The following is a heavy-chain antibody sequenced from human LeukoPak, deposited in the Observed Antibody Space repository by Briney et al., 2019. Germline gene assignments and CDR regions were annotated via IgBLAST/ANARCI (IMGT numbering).Heavy chain of an antibody. CDR2: IIPIFGTA. J-gene: IGHJ5*02. CDR3: ARDGGYSYGFNWFDP. V-gene: IGHV1-69*06. Sequence: SVKVSCKASGGTFFSYAISWVRQAPGQGLEWMGGIIPIFGTANYAQKFQGRVTITADKSTSTAYMELSSLRSEDTAVYYCARDGGYSYGFNWFDPWGQGTLVTVSS. CDR1: GGTFFSYA. D-gene: IGHD5-18*01.